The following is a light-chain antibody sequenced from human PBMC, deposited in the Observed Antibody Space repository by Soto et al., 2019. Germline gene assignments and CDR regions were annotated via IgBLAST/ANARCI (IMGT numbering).Light chain of an antibody. Sequence: EIVLTQSPGTLSVSLGERVTLSCRASQSVSSNYLAWYEQKTGQSPRLLIYGVSSRSTGIPDRFTGSGSGRDFNLTITRLEPEDFAVYYCQQYGRSTYSFGQGTKLVIK. J-gene: IGKJ2*01. CDR3: QQYGRSTYS. CDR1: QSVSSNY. V-gene: IGKV3-20*01. CDR2: GVS.